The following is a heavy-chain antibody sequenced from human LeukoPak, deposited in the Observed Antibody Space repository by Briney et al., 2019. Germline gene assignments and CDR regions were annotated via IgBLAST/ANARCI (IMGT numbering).Heavy chain of an antibody. CDR3: ARGYYDSNDSNRSNWFDP. J-gene: IGHJ5*02. CDR2: LNTDGSST. V-gene: IGHV3-74*01. CDR1: GFPFSSYW. Sequence: GGSLRLSCAASGFPFSSYWMHWVRQAPGKGLVWVSRLNTDGSSTIYADSVKGRFTISRDNAKNTLYLQMSSLRAEDTAVYYCARGYYDSNDSNRSNWFDPWGQGTLVTVSS. D-gene: IGHD3-22*01.